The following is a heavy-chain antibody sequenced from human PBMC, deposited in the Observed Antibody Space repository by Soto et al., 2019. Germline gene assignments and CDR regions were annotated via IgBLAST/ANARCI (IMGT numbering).Heavy chain of an antibody. V-gene: IGHV4-59*01. CDR3: AKDSGYNYGYFRWFDP. CDR2: IHSGGHS. Sequence: SETLSLTCTVSGGTISSWYWSWIRQPPGKGLEWIAWIHSGGHSSSNPSLRSRVTMSVDTSKNQFSLKLSSVTAADTAVYYCAKDSGYNYGYFRWFDPWGQGTLVTVSS. J-gene: IGHJ5*02. D-gene: IGHD5-18*01. CDR1: GGTISSWY.